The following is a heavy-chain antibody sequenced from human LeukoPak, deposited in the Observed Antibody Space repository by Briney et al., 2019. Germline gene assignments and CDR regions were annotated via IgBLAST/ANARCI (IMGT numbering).Heavy chain of an antibody. Sequence: GASVKVSCKVSGGTFSSYAISWVRQAPGQGLEWMGGIIPIIGTANYAQKFQGRVTITADESTSTAHMELSSLRSEDTAVYYCASPPPGYSGYDFNHWGQGTLVTVSP. J-gene: IGHJ5*02. D-gene: IGHD5-12*01. V-gene: IGHV1-69*13. CDR1: GGTFSSYA. CDR3: ASPPPGYSGYDFNH. CDR2: IIPIIGTA.